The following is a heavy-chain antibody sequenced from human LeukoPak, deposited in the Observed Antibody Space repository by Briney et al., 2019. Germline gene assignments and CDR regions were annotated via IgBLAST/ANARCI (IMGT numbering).Heavy chain of an antibody. CDR2: IKEDGSQK. J-gene: IGHJ4*02. D-gene: IGHD3-16*01. Sequence: GGSLRLSCAASGFTFSNYWINWVRQAPGKGLEWVANIKEDGSQKYYVESVKGRFTVSRDNAKNSVYLQVSSLRDADTGVYYCARGLNTSPGIDYWGQGTLVTVS. CDR1: GFTFSNYW. V-gene: IGHV3-7*01. CDR3: ARGLNTSPGIDY.